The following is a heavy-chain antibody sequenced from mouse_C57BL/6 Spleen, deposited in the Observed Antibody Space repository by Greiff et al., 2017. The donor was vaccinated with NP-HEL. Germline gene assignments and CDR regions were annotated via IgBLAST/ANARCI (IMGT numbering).Heavy chain of an antibody. Sequence: QVTLKESGPGILQSSQTLSLTCSFSGFSLSTSGMGVSWIRQPSGKGLEWLAHLYWDDDKRYNPSLKSRLTISKDTSRNQVFLKITSVDTADTATYCCARREGRGSSLWYFDVWGTGTTVTVSS. CDR2: LYWDDDK. CDR1: GFSLSTSGMG. D-gene: IGHD1-1*01. CDR3: ARREGRGSSLWYFDV. J-gene: IGHJ1*03. V-gene: IGHV8-12*01.